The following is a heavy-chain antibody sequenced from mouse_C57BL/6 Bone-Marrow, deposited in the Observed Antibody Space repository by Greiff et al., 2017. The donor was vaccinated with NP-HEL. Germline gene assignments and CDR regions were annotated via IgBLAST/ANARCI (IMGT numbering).Heavy chain of an antibody. J-gene: IGHJ1*03. CDR1: GYTFTSYW. D-gene: IGHD2-4*01. CDR2: IDPSDSET. CDR3: AREGLYDYDVYWYFDV. V-gene: IGHV1-52*01. Sequence: VQLQQPGAELVRPGSSVKLSCKASGYTFTSYWMHWVKQRPIQGLEWIGNIDPSDSETHYNQKFKDKATLTVDKSSSTAYMQLSSLTSEDSAVYYCAREGLYDYDVYWYFDVWGTGTTVTVSS.